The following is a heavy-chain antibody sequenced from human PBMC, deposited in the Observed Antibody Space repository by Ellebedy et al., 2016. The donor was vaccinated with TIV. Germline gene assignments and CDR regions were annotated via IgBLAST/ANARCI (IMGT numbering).Heavy chain of an antibody. D-gene: IGHD3-16*01. CDR1: GFTFSNYA. Sequence: GESLKISCAASGFTFSNYAMHWVRQAPGKGLEWVAVISYDGSNEYYADSVKGRFTISRDNSKNTLYLQMNTLRAEDTAVYYCAREFGGMDVWGQGTTVTV. J-gene: IGHJ6*02. CDR3: AREFGGMDV. CDR2: ISYDGSNE. V-gene: IGHV3-30*01.